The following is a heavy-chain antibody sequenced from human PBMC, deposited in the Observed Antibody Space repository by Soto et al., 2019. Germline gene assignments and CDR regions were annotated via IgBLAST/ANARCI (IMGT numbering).Heavy chain of an antibody. Sequence: ASVKVSCKVSRYTLTELSMHWVRQAPGKGLEWMGGFDPEDGETIYAQKFQGRVTMTEDTSTDTAYMELSSLRSEDTAVYYCATGITGTKRDYYYYMDVWGKGTTVTVSS. CDR2: FDPEDGET. J-gene: IGHJ6*03. CDR1: RYTLTELS. CDR3: ATGITGTKRDYYYYMDV. V-gene: IGHV1-24*01. D-gene: IGHD1-7*01.